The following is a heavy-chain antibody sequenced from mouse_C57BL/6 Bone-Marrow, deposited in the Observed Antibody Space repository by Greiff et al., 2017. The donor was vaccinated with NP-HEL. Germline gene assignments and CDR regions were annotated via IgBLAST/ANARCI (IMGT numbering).Heavy chain of an antibody. J-gene: IGHJ1*03. CDR1: GFTFNTYA. V-gene: IGHV10-3*01. CDR3: VRGGLLRWYFDV. D-gene: IGHD1-1*01. Sequence: DVKLVESGGGLVQPKGSLKLSCAASGFTFNTYAMHWVREAPGKGLEWVARIRSKSSNYATYYADSVKDRFTISRDDSQSMLYLQMNNLKTEDTAMYYCVRGGLLRWYFDVWGTGTTVTVSS. CDR2: IRSKSSNYAT.